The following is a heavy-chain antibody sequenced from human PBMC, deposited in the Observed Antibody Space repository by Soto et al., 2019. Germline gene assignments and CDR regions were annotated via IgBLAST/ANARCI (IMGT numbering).Heavy chain of an antibody. CDR2: IIPILGIA. D-gene: IGHD5-18*01. CDR1: GGTFSSYT. J-gene: IGHJ6*02. V-gene: IGHV1-69*02. Sequence: SVKVSCKASGGTFSSYTISWVRQAPGQGLEWMGRIIPILGIANYAQKFQGRVTITADKSTSTAYMELSSLRSEDTAVYYCARNSARGYSYGTRYYYGMDVWGQGTTVTVSS. CDR3: ARNSARGYSYGTRYYYGMDV.